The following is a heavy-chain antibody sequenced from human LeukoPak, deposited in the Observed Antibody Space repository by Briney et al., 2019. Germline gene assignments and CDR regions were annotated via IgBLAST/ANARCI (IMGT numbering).Heavy chain of an antibody. V-gene: IGHV3-15*01. CDR2: IKSKNDGGTT. CDR3: TTDARVTMVRGVPDV. D-gene: IGHD3-10*01. Sequence: GGSLRLSCAASGSSFSAYTMSWVRQAPGKGLEWVGRIKSKNDGGTTDYTAPVKGRFTISRDDSENTVYLQMNSLKTEDTAVYYCTTDARVTMVRGVPDVWGQGTTVTVSS. CDR1: GSSFSAYT. J-gene: IGHJ6*02.